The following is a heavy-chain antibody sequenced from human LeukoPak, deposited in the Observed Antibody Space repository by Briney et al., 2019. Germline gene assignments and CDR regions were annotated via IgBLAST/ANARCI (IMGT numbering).Heavy chain of an antibody. D-gene: IGHD4/OR15-4a*01. J-gene: IGHJ6*03. CDR2: IYPGDSDT. V-gene: IGHV5-51*01. CDR1: GYNFTTYW. Sequence: GESLKISCKGSGYNFTTYWIGWVRQMPGKGLEWMGIIYPGDSDTRYSPSFQDQVTISADKSISTAYLQWSSLKASDTAMYYCARGTYGDYYYMDVWGKGTTVTISS. CDR3: ARGTYGDYYYMDV.